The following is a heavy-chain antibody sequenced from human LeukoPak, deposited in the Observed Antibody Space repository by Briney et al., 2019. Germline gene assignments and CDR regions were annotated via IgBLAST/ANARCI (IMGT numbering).Heavy chain of an antibody. CDR1: GFTFSNYW. Sequence: GGSLRLSCEASGFTFSNYWMPWVRQVPGKGLVWVSRINSDESRTYYADSVKGRFTISRDNSKNTLYQQMNSLRAEDTAVYYCAGPGSGYFIQSGAFDIWGQGTMVTVSS. CDR3: AGPGSGYFIQSGAFDI. J-gene: IGHJ3*02. V-gene: IGHV3-74*01. CDR2: INSDESRT. D-gene: IGHD3-22*01.